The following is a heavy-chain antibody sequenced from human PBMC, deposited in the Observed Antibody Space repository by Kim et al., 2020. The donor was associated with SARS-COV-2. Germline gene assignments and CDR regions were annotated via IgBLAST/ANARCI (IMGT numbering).Heavy chain of an antibody. J-gene: IGHJ5*02. D-gene: IGHD3-22*01. CDR3: ARDSAKYYDSSGYSNR. Sequence: GGSLRLSCAASGFTFSSYAMHWVRQAPGKGLEWVAVISYDGSNKYYADSVKGRFTISRDNSKNTLYLQMNSLRAEDTAVYYCARDSAKYYDSSGYSNRWGQGTLVTVSS. CDR2: ISYDGSNK. CDR1: GFTFSSYA. V-gene: IGHV3-30-3*01.